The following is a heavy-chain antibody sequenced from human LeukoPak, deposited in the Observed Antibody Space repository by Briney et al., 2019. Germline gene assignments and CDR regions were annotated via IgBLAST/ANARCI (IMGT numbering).Heavy chain of an antibody. CDR2: IKEDGSEK. D-gene: IGHD3-22*01. Sequence: PGGSLRLSCAASGVTFSSYWMSWVRQAPGKGLEWVANIKEDGSEKYYVDSVKDRFTISRDNARNSLFLQMNSLRAEDTAVYYCARGRFNYDSSGYSSFYYWGQGTLVTVSS. V-gene: IGHV3-7*01. CDR3: ARGRFNYDSSGYSSFYY. J-gene: IGHJ4*02. CDR1: GVTFSSYW.